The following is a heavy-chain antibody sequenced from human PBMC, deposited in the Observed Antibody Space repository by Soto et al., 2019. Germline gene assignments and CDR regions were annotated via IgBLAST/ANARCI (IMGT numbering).Heavy chain of an antibody. Sequence: SETLSLTCSVSGDSISTVDYFWAWIRQPPGQALEYIGYIYKSATTYYNPSFESRVAISLATSKSQFSLNVTSVTAADTAVYFCARGRYCLTGRCFPNWFDSWGQGTLVTVSS. D-gene: IGHD2-15*01. J-gene: IGHJ5*01. CDR1: GDSISTVDYF. CDR3: ARGRYCLTGRCFPNWFDS. CDR2: IYKSATT. V-gene: IGHV4-30-4*01.